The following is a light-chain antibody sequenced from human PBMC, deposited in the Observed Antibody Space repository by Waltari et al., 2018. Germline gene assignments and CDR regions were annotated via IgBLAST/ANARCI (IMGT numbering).Light chain of an antibody. CDR2: EVN. V-gene: IGLV2-8*01. J-gene: IGLJ2*01. CDR3: SSSAGTTNLI. Sequence: QSALTQPPSASGSPGQSVTISCTGTSNDVGGYNHVAWFQQHPGKAPKVMVYEVNKRPSGVPDRFSGSKSDNTASRTVSGLQAEDEAVYYCSSSAGTTNLIFGGGTKLTVL. CDR1: SNDVGGYNH.